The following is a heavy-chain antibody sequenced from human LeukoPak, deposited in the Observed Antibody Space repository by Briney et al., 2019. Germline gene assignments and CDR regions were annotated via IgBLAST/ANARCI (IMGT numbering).Heavy chain of an antibody. J-gene: IGHJ4*02. CDR2: TSGSGGST. Sequence: GGSLRLSCAASEFTFSSYAMSWVRQAPGKGLEWVSATSGSGGSTYYADSVKGRFTISRDNSKNTLYLQMNSLRAEDTAVYYCAKTPTVVPAAYDYWGQGTLVTVSS. CDR1: EFTFSSYA. D-gene: IGHD2-2*01. CDR3: AKTPTVVPAAYDY. V-gene: IGHV3-23*01.